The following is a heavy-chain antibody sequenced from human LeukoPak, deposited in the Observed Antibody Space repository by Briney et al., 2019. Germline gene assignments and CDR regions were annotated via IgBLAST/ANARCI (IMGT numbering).Heavy chain of an antibody. D-gene: IGHD3-10*01. J-gene: IGHJ6*03. CDR3: ARTTEEYYGSGKFRKYYSYYYYMDV. V-gene: IGHV4-39*07. CDR2: IYYSGSP. CDR1: GGSISSSSYY. Sequence: SETLSLTCTVSGGSISSSSYYWGWIRQPPGKGLEWIGSIYYSGSPYYNPSLKSRVTISVDTSKNQFSLKLNSVTAADTAVYYCARTTEEYYGSGKFRKYYSYYYYMDVWGKGTTVTVSS.